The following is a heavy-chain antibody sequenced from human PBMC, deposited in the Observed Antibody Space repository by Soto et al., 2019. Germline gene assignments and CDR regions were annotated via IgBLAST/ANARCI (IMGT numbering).Heavy chain of an antibody. CDR2: IYYSGST. V-gene: IGHV4-39*01. J-gene: IGHJ4*02. CDR3: ARHHNGGDSYGIFDY. Sequence: PSGTLSLTCTVSGGSISSSTYYWGWIRQPPGKGLEWIGSIYYSGSTYYNPSLKSRVTISVDTSKNQFSLKLSSVTAADTAVYYCARHHNGGDSYGIFDYWGQGTLVTVSS. D-gene: IGHD5-18*01. CDR1: GGSISSSTYY.